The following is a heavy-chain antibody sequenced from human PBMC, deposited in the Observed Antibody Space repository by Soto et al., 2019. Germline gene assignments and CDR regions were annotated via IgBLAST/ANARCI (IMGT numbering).Heavy chain of an antibody. CDR2: IYNSGST. J-gene: IGHJ5*02. CDR3: ASDPAP. Sequence: QVQLQESGPGLVKPSQTLSLTCTVSGGSISSCGDDWSWIRQHPGKGLEWSGYIYNSGSTYNNPSLKSTVTISACKSKNQSSLKLSSVTAADTAVYYCASDPAPWGQGTLVTVSS. V-gene: IGHV4-31*01. CDR1: GGSISSCGDD.